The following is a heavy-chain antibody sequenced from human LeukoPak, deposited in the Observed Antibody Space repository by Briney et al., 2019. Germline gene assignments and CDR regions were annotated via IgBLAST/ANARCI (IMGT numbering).Heavy chain of an antibody. D-gene: IGHD5-18*01. V-gene: IGHV3-23*01. Sequence: GGSLRLSCAASGFTFSSYGMSWVRQAPGKGLEWVSAISGSGGSTYYADSVKGRFTISRDNSKNTLYLQMNSLRAEDTAVYYCANKDTAMEGLDYWGQGTLVTVSS. J-gene: IGHJ4*02. CDR3: ANKDTAMEGLDY. CDR2: ISGSGGST. CDR1: GFTFSSYG.